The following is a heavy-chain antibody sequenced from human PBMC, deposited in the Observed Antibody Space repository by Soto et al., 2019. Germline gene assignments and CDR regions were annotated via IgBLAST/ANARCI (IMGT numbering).Heavy chain of an antibody. D-gene: IGHD2-2*01. J-gene: IGHJ6*02. V-gene: IGHV4-31*03. CDR2: IYYSGST. Sequence: LSLTCTVSGGSITSGNYYWSWIRQHPGKGLEWIGYIYYSGSTYYNPSLKSRVAISIDTSKNHFSLRLSSVTAADTAVYYCVREGVYCSSTSCYPFWGQGTTVTVSS. CDR1: GGSITSGNYY. CDR3: VREGVYCSSTSCYPF.